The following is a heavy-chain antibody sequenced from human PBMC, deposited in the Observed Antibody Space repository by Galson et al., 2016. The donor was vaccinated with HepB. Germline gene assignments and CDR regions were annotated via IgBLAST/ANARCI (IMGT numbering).Heavy chain of an antibody. CDR3: AKEGTILGAAPYVMDV. D-gene: IGHD3-3*01. CDR2: ISGNGGST. CDR1: EFTFSSHV. Sequence: SLRLSCATSEFTFSSHVMSWVRQAPGKGLEWVSTISGNGGSTYYADSVKGRFTISRDNSKNTLYLQMNSLRAEDTAVYYCAKEGTILGAAPYVMDVWGQGTTVTVSS. V-gene: IGHV3-23*01. J-gene: IGHJ6*02.